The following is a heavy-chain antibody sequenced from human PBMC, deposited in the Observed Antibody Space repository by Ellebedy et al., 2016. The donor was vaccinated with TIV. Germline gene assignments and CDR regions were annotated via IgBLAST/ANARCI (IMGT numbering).Heavy chain of an antibody. CDR3: ATRHYGGFDI. CDR2: IDSGGNT. Sequence: GGSLRLXXAASGFIVSRNSMSWDRQAPGKGLEWVSLIDSGGNTYYADSVKGRCTISRDKSKNTVYLHLNSLRAEDTAVYYCATRHYGGFDIWGQGTKVTVSS. CDR1: GFIVSRNS. J-gene: IGHJ3*02. D-gene: IGHD2-21*01. V-gene: IGHV3-53*01.